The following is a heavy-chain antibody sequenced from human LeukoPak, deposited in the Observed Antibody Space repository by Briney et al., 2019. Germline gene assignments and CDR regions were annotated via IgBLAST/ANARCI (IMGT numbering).Heavy chain of an antibody. J-gene: IGHJ2*01. Sequence: SPSETLSLTCTVSGGSISSSSYYWGWIRQPPGKGLEWIASVYYIGSTYYNPSLKSRVSISMDTSKNQLSLRLNSVTAADTAVYFCARHPAYRSGWYWYFDLWGRGTLVTVSS. CDR2: VYYIGST. D-gene: IGHD6-19*01. CDR1: GGSISSSSYY. CDR3: ARHPAYRSGWYWYFDL. V-gene: IGHV4-39*01.